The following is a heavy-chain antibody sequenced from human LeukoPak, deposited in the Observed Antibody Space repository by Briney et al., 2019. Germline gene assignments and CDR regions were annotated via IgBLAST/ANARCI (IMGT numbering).Heavy chain of an antibody. CDR3: TRHLSYYYMDV. V-gene: IGHV3-73*01. CDR1: GFTFSGSA. J-gene: IGHJ6*03. Sequence: GGSLRLSCAASGFTFSGSAMHWVRQASGKGLEWVGRIRSKANSYATAYAASVKGRFTISRDDSKNTAYLQMNSPKTEDTAVYYCTRHLSYYYMDVWGKGTTVTVSS. CDR2: IRSKANSYAT.